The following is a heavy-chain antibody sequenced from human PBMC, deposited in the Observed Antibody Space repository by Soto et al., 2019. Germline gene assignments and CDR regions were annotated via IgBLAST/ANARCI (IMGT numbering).Heavy chain of an antibody. D-gene: IGHD2-21*02. CDR1: GFTFSSYS. CDR3: ARDRLAVTTPYFDY. CDR2: ISSSSSTI. Sequence: GGSLRLSCAASGFTFSSYSMNWVRQAPGKGLEWVSYISSSSSTIYYADSVKGRFTISRDNAKNSLYLQMNSRRAEDTAVYYCARDRLAVTTPYFDYWGQGTLVTVSS. V-gene: IGHV3-48*01. J-gene: IGHJ4*02.